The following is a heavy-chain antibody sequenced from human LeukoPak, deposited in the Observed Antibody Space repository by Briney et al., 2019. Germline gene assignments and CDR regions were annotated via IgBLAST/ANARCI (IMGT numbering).Heavy chain of an antibody. J-gene: IGHJ4*02. CDR3: ARDEDYGGNSGGFDY. V-gene: IGHV1-18*01. CDR2: ISAYNGNT. Sequence: APVKVSCKASGHTFTSYGISWVRQAPGQGLEWMGWISAYNGNTNYAQKLQGRVTMTTDTSTSTAYMELRSLRSDDTAVYYCARDEDYGGNSGGFDYWGQGTLVTVSS. CDR1: GHTFTSYG. D-gene: IGHD4-23*01.